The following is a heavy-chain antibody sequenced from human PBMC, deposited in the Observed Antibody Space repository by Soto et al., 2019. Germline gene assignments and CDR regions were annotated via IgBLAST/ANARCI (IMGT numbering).Heavy chain of an antibody. Sequence: EVQLVESGGGLVQPGGSLKLSCAASGFTFSGSAIHWVRQASGKGLEWVGRIRSKADSYTTAYSASVKGRFIISRDDSKSTAYLQMNSLKTEDTAVYYCARIYGEGWGQGTLVTVSS. CDR2: IRSKADSYTT. D-gene: IGHD4-17*01. CDR1: GFTFSGSA. CDR3: ARIYGEG. V-gene: IGHV3-73*01. J-gene: IGHJ4*02.